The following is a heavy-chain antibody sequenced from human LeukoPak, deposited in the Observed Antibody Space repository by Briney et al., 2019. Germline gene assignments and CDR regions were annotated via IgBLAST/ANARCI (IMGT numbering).Heavy chain of an antibody. V-gene: IGHV4-39*07. CDR1: GGSISTSSFY. CDR3: ARDVLAAPGTFDY. D-gene: IGHD6-13*01. CDR2: IYYTGST. Sequence: SETLSLTCTVSGGSISTSSFYWGWIRQPPGEGLEWIGSIYYTGSTYHNPSLKSRVTISLDTSKNQFSLKLSSATAADTAVYYCARDVLAAPGTFDYWGQGALVTVSS. J-gene: IGHJ4*02.